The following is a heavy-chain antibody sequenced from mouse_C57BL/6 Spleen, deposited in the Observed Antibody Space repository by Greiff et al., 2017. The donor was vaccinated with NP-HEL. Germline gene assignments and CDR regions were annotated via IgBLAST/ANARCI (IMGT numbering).Heavy chain of an antibody. Sequence: QVQLQQSGAELVRPGTSVKVSCKASGYAFTNYLIEWVKQRPGQGLEWIGVINTGSGGTNYNEKFKGKATLTADKSSSTAYMQLSSLTSEDSAVYFCARNYYGSPHFDVWGTGTTVTVSS. J-gene: IGHJ1*03. D-gene: IGHD1-1*01. V-gene: IGHV1-54*01. CDR2: INTGSGGT. CDR3: ARNYYGSPHFDV. CDR1: GYAFTNYL.